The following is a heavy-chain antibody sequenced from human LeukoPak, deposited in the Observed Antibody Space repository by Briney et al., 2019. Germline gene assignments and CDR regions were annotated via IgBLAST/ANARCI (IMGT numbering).Heavy chain of an antibody. D-gene: IGHD1-14*01. CDR3: ARRTPLHVRTPREPNWYFDL. V-gene: IGHV4-59*08. J-gene: IGHJ2*01. CDR2: IYYSGST. Sequence: PSETLSLTCTVSGGSISSYYWSWIRQPPGKGLEWIGYIYYSGSTNYNPSLKSRVTISVDTSKNQFSLKLSSVTAADTAVYYCARRTPLHVRTPREPNWYFDLWGRGTLVTVSS. CDR1: GGSISSYY.